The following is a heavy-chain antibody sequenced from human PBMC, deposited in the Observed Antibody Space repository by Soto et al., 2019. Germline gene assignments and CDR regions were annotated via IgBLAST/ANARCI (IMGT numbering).Heavy chain of an antibody. D-gene: IGHD2-15*01. Sequence: GSLRLCCAASGFTFSSDAMRCVGQAPGEGLAWVSAISGNGGSTYYADSVKGRFTIYRDNAKNSLYLQMNSLRAEDAAVYYSARRIWLLVTAGMDVWGQGPTVTDSS. CDR2: ISGNGGST. CDR3: ARRIWLLVTAGMDV. J-gene: IGHJ6*02. V-gene: IGHV3-23*01. CDR1: GFTFSSDA.